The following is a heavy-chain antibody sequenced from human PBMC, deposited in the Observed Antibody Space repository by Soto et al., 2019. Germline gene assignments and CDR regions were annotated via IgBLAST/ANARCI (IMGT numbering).Heavy chain of an antibody. J-gene: IGHJ5*02. CDR2: IDHSGYT. V-gene: IGHV4-34*01. D-gene: IGHD3-3*01. CDR3: ARVRDWFDP. Sequence: QVQLQQWGAGLLKPSETLSLTCAVYGGSFSGYYWNWIRQPPGKGLEWIGEIDHSGYTNYNPSLKSRVTISVDTSKNQFFLRLTSVTAADTAVYYCARVRDWFDPWGQGTLVTVSS. CDR1: GGSFSGYY.